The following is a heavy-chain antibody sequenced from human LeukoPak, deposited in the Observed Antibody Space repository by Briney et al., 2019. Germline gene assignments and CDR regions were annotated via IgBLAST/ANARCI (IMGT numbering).Heavy chain of an antibody. CDR3: ARHPFATPFDY. CDR1: GGSISSYY. CDR2: MYHTGHT. V-gene: IGHV4-59*08. J-gene: IGHJ4*02. D-gene: IGHD2-15*01. Sequence: SETLSLTCTVSGGSISSYYWSWIRQPPGKGLEWIGYMYHTGHTMYNSSLKSRVTMSLDTSKNHFSLRLSSVTAADTAVYYCARHPFATPFDYWGPGTLVTVSS.